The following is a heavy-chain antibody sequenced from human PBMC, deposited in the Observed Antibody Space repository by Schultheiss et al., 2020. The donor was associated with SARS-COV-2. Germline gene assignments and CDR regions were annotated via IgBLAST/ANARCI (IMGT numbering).Heavy chain of an antibody. J-gene: IGHJ6*03. CDR1: GFTFDDYA. Sequence: GGSLRLSCAASGFTFDDYAMHWVRQAPGKGLEWVSGISWNSGSIGYADSVKGRFTISRDNSKNTLYLQMNSLRAEDTAVYYCARITRYYMDVWGKGTTVTVSS. CDR2: ISWNSGSI. D-gene: IGHD3-3*01. V-gene: IGHV3-9*01. CDR3: ARITRYYMDV.